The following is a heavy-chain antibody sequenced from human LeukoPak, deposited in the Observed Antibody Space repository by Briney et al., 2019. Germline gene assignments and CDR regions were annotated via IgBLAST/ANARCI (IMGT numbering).Heavy chain of an antibody. CDR1: GYTFTSYY. J-gene: IGHJ4*02. D-gene: IGHD4-11*01. CDR2: INPSGGST. CDR3: ARDLSNGPDY. V-gene: IGHV1-46*01. Sequence: ASVKVSCKASGYTFTSYYMHWVRQAPGQGLEWMGVINPSGGSTSYAQKFQGRVTMTRDTSTSTAYMELSSLRSEDTAVYYCARDLSNGPDYWGQGTLVTVSS.